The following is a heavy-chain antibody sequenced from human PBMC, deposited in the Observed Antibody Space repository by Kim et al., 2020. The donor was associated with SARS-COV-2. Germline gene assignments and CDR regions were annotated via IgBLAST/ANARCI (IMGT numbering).Heavy chain of an antibody. CDR1: GFTFSSYA. CDR3: ARGAVVVTAIHDY. CDR2: ISYDGSNK. V-gene: IGHV3-30-3*01. J-gene: IGHJ4*02. D-gene: IGHD2-21*02. Sequence: GGSLRLSCAASGFTFSSYAMHWVRQAPGKGLEWVAVISYDGSNKYYADSVKGRFTISRDNSKNTLYLQMNSLRAEDTAVYYCARGAVVVTAIHDYWGQGTLVTVSS.